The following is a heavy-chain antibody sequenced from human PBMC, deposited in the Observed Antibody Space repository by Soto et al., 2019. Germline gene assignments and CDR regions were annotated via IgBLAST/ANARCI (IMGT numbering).Heavy chain of an antibody. CDR2: SYYSGST. CDR1: GGSISSSSYY. V-gene: IGHV4-39*01. D-gene: IGHD3-10*01. J-gene: IGHJ6*03. CDR3: AREVRDYYSYYYMDV. Sequence: QLQLQESGPGLVKPSETLSLTCTVSGGSISSSSYYWGWIRQPPGKGLEWIGSSYYSGSTYYNPSLKSRVTISVDTSKNQFSLKLSSVTAADTAVYYCAREVRDYYSYYYMDVWGKGTTVTVSS.